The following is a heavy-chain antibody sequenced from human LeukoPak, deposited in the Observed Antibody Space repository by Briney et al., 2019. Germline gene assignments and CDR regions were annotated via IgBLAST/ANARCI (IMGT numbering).Heavy chain of an antibody. Sequence: PSETLSLTCTVSGGSISSYYWSWIRQPPGKGLEWIGYIYDSGSTNYNPSLKSRVTISVDTSKNQFSLKLSSVTAADTAVYYCARAEPPGSGYYGTYYYYGMDVWGQGTTVTVSS. V-gene: IGHV4-59*01. CDR1: GGSISSYY. J-gene: IGHJ6*02. CDR2: IYDSGST. CDR3: ARAEPPGSGYYGTYYYYGMDV. D-gene: IGHD3-22*01.